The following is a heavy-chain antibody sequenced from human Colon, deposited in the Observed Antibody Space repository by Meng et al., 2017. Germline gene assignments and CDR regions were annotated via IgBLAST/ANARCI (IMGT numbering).Heavy chain of an antibody. V-gene: IGHV4-34*02. CDR1: GGSFSDYY. Sequence: HVQSQRWVAGMLKPSETLSLNCAVFGGSFSDYYGSWVRQPPGKGLEWIGEIHATGSTSCNPSLKSRVSISVDTSKNQFSLKVSSVTAADTAMYYCARGMDKAKTGYWGQGTLVTVSS. CDR3: ARGMDKAKTGY. CDR2: IHATGST. J-gene: IGHJ4*02. D-gene: IGHD5-18*01.